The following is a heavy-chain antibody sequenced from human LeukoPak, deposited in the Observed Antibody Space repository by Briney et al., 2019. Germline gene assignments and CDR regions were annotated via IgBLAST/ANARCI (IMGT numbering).Heavy chain of an antibody. CDR3: ASSGYTNYHDNRYYFDY. CDR2: INWNGGST. Sequence: GGSLRLSCAASGFTFDDYGMSWVRQAPGKGLEWVSGINWNGGSTGYADSVKGRFTISRDNAKNSLYLQMNSLRAEDTALYYCASSGYTNYHDNRYYFDYWGQGTLVTVSS. J-gene: IGHJ4*02. D-gene: IGHD3-22*01. V-gene: IGHV3-20*04. CDR1: GFTFDDYG.